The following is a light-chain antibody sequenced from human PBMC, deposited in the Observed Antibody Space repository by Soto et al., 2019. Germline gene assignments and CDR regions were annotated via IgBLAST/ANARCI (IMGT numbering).Light chain of an antibody. Sequence: QSALTQPASVSGSPGQSITISCTGTSSDVGSYNLVSWYQQHPGKAPQLMIYEGSKRPSGLSNRFSGSKSGNTASLTISGLQSEDEADYYCCSYAGSSTYVFGTGTKVTVL. CDR1: SSDVGSYNL. CDR2: EGS. J-gene: IGLJ1*01. CDR3: CSYAGSSTYV. V-gene: IGLV2-23*01.